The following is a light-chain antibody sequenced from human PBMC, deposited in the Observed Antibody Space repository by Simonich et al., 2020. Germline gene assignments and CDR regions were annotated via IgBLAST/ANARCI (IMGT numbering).Light chain of an antibody. CDR1: SSDVGSYNL. V-gene: IGLV2-23*01. CDR3: CSYAGSSTWV. CDR2: EGR. J-gene: IGLJ3*02. Sequence: QSALTQPASVSGSPGQSITISCTGTSSDVGSYNLVSWYQQHPGKAPKLMISEGRKLPSGVSNRFAGSKSGNTASLTSSGLQAEDEADYYCCSYAGSSTWVFGGGTKLTVL.